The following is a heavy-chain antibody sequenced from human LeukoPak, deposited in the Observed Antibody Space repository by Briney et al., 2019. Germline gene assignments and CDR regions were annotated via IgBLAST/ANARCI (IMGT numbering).Heavy chain of an antibody. CDR3: AREMGSSTWYLHNWFDP. D-gene: IGHD6-13*01. J-gene: IGHJ5*02. V-gene: IGHV1-18*01. CDR2: ISAYNGNT. Sequence: ASVKVSCKASGYTFTNYGISWVRQAPGQGPEWMGWISAYNGNTNYAQKLQGRVTMTTDTSTSTAYMEVRSLRSDDTAVYYCAREMGSSTWYLHNWFDPWGQGTLVTLSS. CDR1: GYTFTNYG.